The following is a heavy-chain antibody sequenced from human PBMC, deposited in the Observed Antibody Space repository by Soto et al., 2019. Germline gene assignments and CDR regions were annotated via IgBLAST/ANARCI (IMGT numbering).Heavy chain of an antibody. V-gene: IGHV1-69*01. CDR1: GGTFSSYA. D-gene: IGHD4-17*01. CDR3: AYNGNYVSLDYYYYGMDV. J-gene: IGHJ6*02. CDR2: IIPIFGTA. Sequence: QVQLVQSGAEVKKPGSSVKVSCKASGGTFSSYAISWVRQAPGQGLEWMGGIIPIFGTANYAQKFQGRVTITADESTSTAYMELSSLRSEDTAVYYCAYNGNYVSLDYYYYGMDVWGQGTTVTVSS.